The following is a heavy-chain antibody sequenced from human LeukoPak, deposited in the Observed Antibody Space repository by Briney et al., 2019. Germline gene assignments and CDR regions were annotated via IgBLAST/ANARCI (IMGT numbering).Heavy chain of an antibody. V-gene: IGHV3-30-3*01. CDR2: ISYDGSNK. CDR1: GFTFSSYA. CDR3: AGCGSINWKYGGGGIIDY. Sequence: GRSLRLSCAASGFTFSSYAMHWVRQAPGKGLEWVAVISYDGSNKYYADSVKGRFTISRDNSKNTLYLQMNSLRAEDTAVYYCAGCGSINWKYGGGGIIDYWGQGTLVSVSS. J-gene: IGHJ4*02. D-gene: IGHD1-7*01.